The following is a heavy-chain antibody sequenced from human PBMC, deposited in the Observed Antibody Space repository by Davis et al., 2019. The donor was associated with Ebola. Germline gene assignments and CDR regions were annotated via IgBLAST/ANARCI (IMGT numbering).Heavy chain of an antibody. D-gene: IGHD1-7*01. J-gene: IGHJ6*02. CDR1: GGTFSSYA. Sequence: SVKVSCKASGGTFSSYAISWVRQAPGQGLEWMGRIIPILGIANYAQKFQGRVTITADKSTSTAYMELSSLRSEDTAVYYCARVRGTGTTFSNYYYGMDVWGQGTTVTVSS. CDR3: ARVRGTGTTFSNYYYGMDV. CDR2: IIPILGIA. V-gene: IGHV1-69*04.